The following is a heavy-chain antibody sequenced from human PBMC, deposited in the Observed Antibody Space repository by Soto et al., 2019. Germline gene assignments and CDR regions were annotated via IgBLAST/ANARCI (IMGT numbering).Heavy chain of an antibody. J-gene: IGHJ6*02. V-gene: IGHV3-23*01. D-gene: IGHD3-22*01. CDR3: AKDSVTPAQRVVISYYYYYGMDV. CDR1: GFTFSSYA. CDR2: ISGSGGST. Sequence: GGSLRLSCAASGFTFSSYAMSWVRQAPGKGLEWVSAISGSGGSTYYADSVKGRFTISRDNSKNTLYLQMNSLRAEDTAVYYCAKDSVTPAQRVVISYYYYYGMDVWGQGTTVTVSS.